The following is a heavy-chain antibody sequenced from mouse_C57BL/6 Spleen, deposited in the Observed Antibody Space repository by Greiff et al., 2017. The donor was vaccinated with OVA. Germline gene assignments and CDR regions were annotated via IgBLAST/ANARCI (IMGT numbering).Heavy chain of an antibody. CDR2: IYIGNGYT. D-gene: IGHD1-1*01. J-gene: IGHJ1*03. CDR1: GYTFTSYG. Sequence: EVKLQESGAELVRPGSSVKMSCKTSGYTFTSYGINWVKQRPGQGLEWIGYIYIGNGYTEYNEKFKGKATLTSDTSSSTAYMQLSSLTSEDSAIYFCARGPYYYGSSPYWYFDVWGTGTTVTVSS. CDR3: ARGPYYYGSSPYWYFDV. V-gene: IGHV1-58*01.